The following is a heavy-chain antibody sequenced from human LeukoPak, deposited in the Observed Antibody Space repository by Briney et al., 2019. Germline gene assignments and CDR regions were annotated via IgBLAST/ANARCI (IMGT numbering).Heavy chain of an antibody. CDR2: IIPILGIA. D-gene: IGHD2-15*01. J-gene: IGHJ1*01. V-gene: IGHV1-69*04. CDR1: GGTFSSYA. Sequence: GASVKVSCKASGGTFSSYAISWVRQAPGQGLEWMGRIIPILGIANYAQKFQGRVTITADKSTSTAYMELSSLRSEDTAVYYCAREVGCSGGSCYSDAYFQHWGQGTLVTVSS. CDR3: AREVGCSGGSCYSDAYFQH.